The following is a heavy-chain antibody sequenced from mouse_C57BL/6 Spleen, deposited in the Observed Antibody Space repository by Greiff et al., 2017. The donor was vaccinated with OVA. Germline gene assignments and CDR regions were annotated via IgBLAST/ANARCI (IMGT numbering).Heavy chain of an antibody. CDR2: IDPSDSYT. V-gene: IGHV1-50*01. J-gene: IGHJ2*01. Sequence: QVQLQQPGAELVKPGASVKLSCKASGYTFTSYWMQWVKQRPGQGLEWIGEIDPSDSYTNYNQKFKGKATLTVYTSSSTAYMQLSSLTSEDSAVYYCARDGNPDYWGQGTTLTVSS. CDR3: ARDGNPDY. CDR1: GYTFTSYW. D-gene: IGHD2-1*01.